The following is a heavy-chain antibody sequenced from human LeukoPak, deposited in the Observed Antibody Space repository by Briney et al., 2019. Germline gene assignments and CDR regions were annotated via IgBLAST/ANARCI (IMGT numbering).Heavy chain of an antibody. V-gene: IGHV3-11*04. CDR1: AFTFSDNY. J-gene: IGHJ4*02. D-gene: IGHD3-22*01. CDR3: AKRSGASASHYYDSSGYYRRDTYYFDY. CDR2: ISPSGTDI. Sequence: PGGSLRLSCAVSAFTFSDNYMTWIRQAPGKCLESVSYISPSGTDISYADSVKGRFTISRDNAKNTLYLQMNSLRAEDTAVYYCAKRSGASASHYYDSSGYYRRDTYYFDYWGQGTLVTVSS.